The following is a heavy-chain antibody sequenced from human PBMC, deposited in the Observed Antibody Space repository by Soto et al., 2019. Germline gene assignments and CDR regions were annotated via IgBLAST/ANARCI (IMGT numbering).Heavy chain of an antibody. Sequence: LSCAASGFTFSNYNMNWVRQAPGKGLEWVSSISSSSSTIYYADSVKGRFTISRDNAKNSLYLQMNSLRDEDTAVYYCASRYYYDSSGHYYPYYYWGQRTLVTVSS. V-gene: IGHV3-48*02. J-gene: IGHJ4*02. CDR1: GFTFSNYN. CDR3: ASRYYYDSSGHYYPYYY. D-gene: IGHD3-22*01. CDR2: ISSSSSTI.